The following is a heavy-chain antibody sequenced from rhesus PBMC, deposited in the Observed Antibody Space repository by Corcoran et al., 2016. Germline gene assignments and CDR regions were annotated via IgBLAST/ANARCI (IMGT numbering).Heavy chain of an antibody. Sequence: QVQLQESGPGLVKPSETLSLTCAVSGYSISSGYYWGWIRQPPGKGLEYIGYIRGSIGRTDYNPALKSRVTISKDTSKNQVSLKLSSVTAADTAVYYCARLNWGDLYFDYWGQGVLVTVSS. D-gene: IGHD3-34*01. CDR1: GYSISSGYY. V-gene: IGHV4-99*01. J-gene: IGHJ4*01. CDR2: IRGSIGRT. CDR3: ARLNWGDLYFDY.